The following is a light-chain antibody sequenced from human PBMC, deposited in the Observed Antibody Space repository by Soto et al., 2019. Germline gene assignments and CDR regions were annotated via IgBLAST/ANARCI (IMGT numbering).Light chain of an antibody. CDR3: QQYDNCPPWT. J-gene: IGKJ1*01. V-gene: IGKV3-15*01. CDR2: GAS. Sequence: EIVMTQSPATLSVSPGERATLSCRASQSVSSNLAWYQQKPGQAPRPLIYGASTRATGIPARFSGSGSGTEFILTMSSLQSEDFAVYYWQQYDNCPPWTFGQGTKVEIK. CDR1: QSVSSN.